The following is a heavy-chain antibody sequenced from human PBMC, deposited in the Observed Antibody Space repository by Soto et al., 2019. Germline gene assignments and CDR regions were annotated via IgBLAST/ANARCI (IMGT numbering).Heavy chain of an antibody. V-gene: IGHV1-69*01. CDR3: ARGLYCGGGCYSHFDY. Sequence: VQLGQPGAGVKKPGSPVKFSSRALGGPFTNNPLTWLRLPPGQGLDWRGGFFPIFGTTDYGQRFQGRVTITADESTNTAYMELSSLRSDDTAVYYCARGLYCGGGCYSHFDYWGQGTLVTVSS. J-gene: IGHJ4*02. CDR2: FFPIFGTT. D-gene: IGHD2-21*02. CDR1: GGPFTNNP.